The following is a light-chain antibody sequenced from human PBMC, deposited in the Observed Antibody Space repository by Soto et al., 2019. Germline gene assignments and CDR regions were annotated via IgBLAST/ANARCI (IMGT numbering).Light chain of an antibody. V-gene: IGKV3-11*01. CDR1: QSVRSS. J-gene: IGKJ3*01. Sequence: EIVLTQPPATLSLSPGERATLSCRASQSVRSSIFWYQQKAGQAPRLLISYASNTATGIPARFSGSGSGTDFTLTISSLEPEDFAVYYCQQRTNWPPFTFGPGTTVDLK. CDR3: QQRTNWPPFT. CDR2: YAS.